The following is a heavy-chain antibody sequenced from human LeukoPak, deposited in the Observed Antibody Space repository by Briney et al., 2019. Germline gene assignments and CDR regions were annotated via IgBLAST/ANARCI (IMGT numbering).Heavy chain of an antibody. V-gene: IGHV5-51*01. Sequence: GESLKISCKGSGYSFTNYWIAWVRQMPGKGLEWIGIIYPGDSETRHNPSFQGQVTISAAKSFSTAYLQWRSLKASDTAMYYCARSLAGSNFDYWGQGTLVTVSS. D-gene: IGHD3-10*01. J-gene: IGHJ4*02. CDR1: GYSFTNYW. CDR3: ARSLAGSNFDY. CDR2: IYPGDSET.